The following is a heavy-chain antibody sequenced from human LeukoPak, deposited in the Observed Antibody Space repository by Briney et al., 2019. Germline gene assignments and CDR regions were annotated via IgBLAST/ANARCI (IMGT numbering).Heavy chain of an antibody. CDR2: IIPIFGTA. J-gene: IGHJ4*02. CDR1: GGTFSSYA. Sequence: SSVKVSCKASGGTFSSYAIIWVRQAPGQGLEWMGGIIPIFGTANYAQKFQGRITITTDESTSTANRELSSLRSEDTAIYYCARGEGYSDWGQGTLVTVSS. CDR3: ARGEGYSD. V-gene: IGHV1-69*05. D-gene: IGHD2-15*01.